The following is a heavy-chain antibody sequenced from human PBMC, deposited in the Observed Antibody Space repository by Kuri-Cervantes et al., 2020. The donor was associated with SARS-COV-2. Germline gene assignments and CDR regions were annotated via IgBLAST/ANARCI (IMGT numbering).Heavy chain of an antibody. J-gene: IGHJ6*03. CDR1: GYTFTSYY. CDR2: INPSGCST. Sequence: ASVKVSCKASGYTFTSYYMHWVRQAPGQGLEWMGIINPSGCSTSYAQKFQGRVTMTRDTSTSTVYMELSSLRSEDTAVYYCARDPAGVYYYYYYMDVWGKGTTVTVSS. CDR3: ARDPAGVYYYYYYMDV. V-gene: IGHV1-46*01.